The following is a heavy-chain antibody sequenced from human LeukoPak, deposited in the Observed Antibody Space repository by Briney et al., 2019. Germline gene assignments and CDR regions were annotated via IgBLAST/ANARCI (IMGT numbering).Heavy chain of an antibody. CDR2: IYYSGST. D-gene: IGHD3-10*01. Sequence: SQTLSLTCTVSGGSISSGGYYWSWIRQHPGKGLVWIGYIYYSGSTYYNPSLKSRVTISVDTSKNQFSLKLSSVTAADTAVYYCARVRVRGIYYYYGMDVWGQGTTVTVSS. J-gene: IGHJ6*02. V-gene: IGHV4-31*03. CDR3: ARVRVRGIYYYYGMDV. CDR1: GGSISSGGYY.